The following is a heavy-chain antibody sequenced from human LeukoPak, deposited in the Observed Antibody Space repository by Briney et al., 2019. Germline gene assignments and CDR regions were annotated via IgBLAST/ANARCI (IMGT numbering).Heavy chain of an antibody. CDR3: ARQGYYYDSSGYEGWAVDI. V-gene: IGHV4-38-2*01. J-gene: IGHJ3*02. CDR1: GYSISSGYY. D-gene: IGHD3-22*01. CDR2: IYHSGST. Sequence: PSETLSLTCAVSGYSISSGYYWGWIRPPPGKGLEWIGSIYHSGSTYYNPSLKSRVTISVDTAKNQFSLKLSSVTAADTAVYYCARQGYYYDSSGYEGWAVDIWGQGTMVTVSS.